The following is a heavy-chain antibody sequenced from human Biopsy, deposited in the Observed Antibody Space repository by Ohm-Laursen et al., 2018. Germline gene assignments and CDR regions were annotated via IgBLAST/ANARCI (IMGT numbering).Heavy chain of an antibody. Sequence: TLSLTCAVYGGSFNGYFGSWIRQPPGKGLEWIGDITQSGSTNFSPSLKSRVTISVDTAKKQFPLSLSSVTAADTAVYYCSRVPLPGIGAAYRGRFLYGMDVWGQGTTVSVSS. D-gene: IGHD6-13*01. CDR2: ITQSGST. V-gene: IGHV4-34*01. CDR1: GGSFNGYF. CDR3: SRVPLPGIGAAYRGRFLYGMDV. J-gene: IGHJ6*02.